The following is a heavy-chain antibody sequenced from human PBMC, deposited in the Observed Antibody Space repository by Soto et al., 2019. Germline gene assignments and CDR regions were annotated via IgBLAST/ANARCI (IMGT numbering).Heavy chain of an antibody. D-gene: IGHD5-18*01. Sequence: ASVKVSCKASGDTFTSYGISWVRQAPGQGLEWMGWISAYNGNTNYAQKLQGRVTMTTDTSTSTAYMELRSLRSDDTAVYYCARSTTWIQLWLFDYWGQGTLVTVPQ. CDR3: ARSTTWIQLWLFDY. CDR2: ISAYNGNT. J-gene: IGHJ4*02. V-gene: IGHV1-18*01. CDR1: GDTFTSYG.